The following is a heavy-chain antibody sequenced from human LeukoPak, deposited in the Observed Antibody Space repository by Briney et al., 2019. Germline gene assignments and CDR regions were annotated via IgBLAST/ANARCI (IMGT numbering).Heavy chain of an antibody. CDR1: GFTFSSYG. CDR3: AKDIYYYDSSRDFPN. J-gene: IGHJ1*01. D-gene: IGHD3-22*01. Sequence: WGSLSLTCAASGFTFSSYGMHWVCQAPGKGLEWVAVISYDGSNKYYADSVKGRFTISRPNSKNTLYLQMNSLRAEDTAVYYCAKDIYYYDSSRDFPNCGQGTLVTVSS. V-gene: IGHV3-30*18. CDR2: ISYDGSNK.